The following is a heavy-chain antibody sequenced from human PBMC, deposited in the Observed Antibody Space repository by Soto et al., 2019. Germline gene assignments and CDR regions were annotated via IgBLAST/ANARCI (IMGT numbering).Heavy chain of an antibody. V-gene: IGHV5-10-1*01. J-gene: IGHJ6*02. CDR1: GYSFTSYW. D-gene: IGHD6-19*01. Sequence: PGESLKISCKGSGYSFTSYWISWVRQMPGKGLEWMGRIDPSDSYTTYSPSFQGHVTISADKSISTAYLQWSSLKAADTAMYYCARRGAVAGTDGMDVWGQGTTVTVSS. CDR3: ARRGAVAGTDGMDV. CDR2: IDPSDSYT.